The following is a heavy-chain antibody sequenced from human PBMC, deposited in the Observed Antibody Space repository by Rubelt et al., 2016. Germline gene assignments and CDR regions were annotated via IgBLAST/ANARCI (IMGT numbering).Heavy chain of an antibody. J-gene: IGHJ6*02. V-gene: IGHV4-4*02. CDR2: IYHSGST. D-gene: IGHD5-18*01. Sequence: GPGLVKPSGTLSLTCAVSGGSISSSNWWSWVRQPPGKGLEWIGEIYHSGSTNYNPSLKSRVTISVDTSKNQFSLKLSSVTAADTAVYYCARAPVDTAMAMDVWGQGTTVTVSS. CDR1: GGSISSSNW. CDR3: ARAPVDTAMAMDV.